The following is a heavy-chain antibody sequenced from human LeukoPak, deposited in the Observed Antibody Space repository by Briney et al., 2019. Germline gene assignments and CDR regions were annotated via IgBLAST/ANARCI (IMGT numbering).Heavy chain of an antibody. J-gene: IGHJ4*02. CDR3: ARDRTDSSGYYYYFDY. CDR2: IYYSGST. V-gene: IGHV4-30-4*01. D-gene: IGHD3-22*01. CDR1: GSSISSGDYY. Sequence: SQTLSLTCTVSGSSISSGDYYWSWIRQPPGKGLEWIGYIYYSGSTYYNPSLKSRVTISVDTSKNQFSLKLSSVTAADTAVYYCARDRTDSSGYYYYFDYWGQGTLVTVSS.